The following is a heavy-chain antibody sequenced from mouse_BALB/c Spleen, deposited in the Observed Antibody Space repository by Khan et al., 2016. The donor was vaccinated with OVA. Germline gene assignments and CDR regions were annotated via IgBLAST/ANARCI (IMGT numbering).Heavy chain of an antibody. CDR3: SGHRYDVSWFAY. J-gene: IGHJ3*01. V-gene: IGHV1-7*01. D-gene: IGHD2-14*01. Sequence: QVQLKESGAELVKPGASVKMSCKASGYTFTTYWMHWVKQRPGQGLEWIGYINPSTGYTEYNQNFKDKATLTADKSSSTAYMQLSSLTSEDSAVFYWSGHRYDVSWFAYWGQGTRVTVSA. CDR2: INPSTGYT. CDR1: GYTFTTYW.